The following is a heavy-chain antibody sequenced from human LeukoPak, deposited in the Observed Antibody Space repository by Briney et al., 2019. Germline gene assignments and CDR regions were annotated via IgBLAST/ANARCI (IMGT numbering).Heavy chain of an antibody. J-gene: IGHJ3*02. CDR3: AKDISGWYGSFAFDI. CDR1: GFIFRDYA. D-gene: IGHD6-19*01. V-gene: IGHV3-23*01. Sequence: GGSLRLSCTASGFIFRDYAMSWVRQAPGKGLEWVSAISGSGGSTYYADSVKGRFTISRDNSKNTLYLQMSSLRAEDTAVYYCAKDISGWYGSFAFDIWGQGTMVTVSS. CDR2: ISGSGGST.